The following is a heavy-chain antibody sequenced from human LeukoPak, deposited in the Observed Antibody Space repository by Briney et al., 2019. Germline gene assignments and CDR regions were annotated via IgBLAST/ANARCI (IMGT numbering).Heavy chain of an antibody. CDR3: ARDTPGVSSPSPT. CDR1: GFTSSSYS. V-gene: IGHV3-21*01. J-gene: IGHJ5*02. D-gene: IGHD3-16*01. CDR2: ISSSSSYI. Sequence: GGSLRLSCAASGFTSSSYSMNWVRQAPGKGLEWVSSISSSSSYIYYADSVKGRFTISRDNAKNSLYLQMNSLRAEDTAVYYCARDTPGVSSPSPTWGQGTLVTVSS.